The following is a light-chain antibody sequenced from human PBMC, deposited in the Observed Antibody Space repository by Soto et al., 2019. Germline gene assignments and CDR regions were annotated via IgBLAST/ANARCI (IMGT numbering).Light chain of an antibody. CDR3: SSYVASNNFVV. Sequence: QSALSQPPSASGSPGQSVTISRTGTSSDIGGYNYVSWYQQHPGKAPKLIIYEVSQRPSGVPDRFSGSKSGNTASLTVSGLQADDEADYYCSSYVASNNFVVFGGGTKVTVL. CDR1: SSDIGGYNY. CDR2: EVS. J-gene: IGLJ2*01. V-gene: IGLV2-8*01.